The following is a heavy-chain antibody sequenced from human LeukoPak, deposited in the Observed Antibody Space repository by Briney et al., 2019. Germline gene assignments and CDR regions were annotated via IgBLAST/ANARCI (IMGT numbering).Heavy chain of an antibody. V-gene: IGHV3-11*01. CDR3: ARGDYIVVVPAAADY. D-gene: IGHD2-2*01. Sequence: GGSLRLSCAASGFTFSDYYMSWIRQAPGKGLEWVSYISSSGSTIYYADSVKGRFTISRDNAKNSLYLQMNSLRAEDTAVYYCARGDYIVVVPAAADYWGQGTLVTVSS. CDR1: GFTFSDYY. J-gene: IGHJ4*02. CDR2: ISSSGSTI.